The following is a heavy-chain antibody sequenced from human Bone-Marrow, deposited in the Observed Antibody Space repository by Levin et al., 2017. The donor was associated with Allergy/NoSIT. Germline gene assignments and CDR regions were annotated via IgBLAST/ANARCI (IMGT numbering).Heavy chain of an antibody. Sequence: KVSCKGSGYSFTSYWISWVRQMPGKGLEWMGRIDPSDSYTNYSPSFQGHVTISADKSISTAYLQWSSLKASDTAMYYCARRQLRFLEQFDPWGQGTLVTVSS. J-gene: IGHJ5*02. D-gene: IGHD3-3*01. CDR1: GYSFTSYW. CDR3: ARRQLRFLEQFDP. V-gene: IGHV5-10-1*01. CDR2: IDPSDSYT.